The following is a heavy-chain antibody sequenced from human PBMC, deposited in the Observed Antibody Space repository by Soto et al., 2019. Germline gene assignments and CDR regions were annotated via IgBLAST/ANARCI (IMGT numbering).Heavy chain of an antibody. Sequence: PSETLSLTCAVSGGSISSSSHYWDWIRQPPGKGLEWIGTIYYTGTSNYNPSLKSRVTISVDTSKNQFSLNLSSVTAADTAVYYCTRHAIGVVVPAAIRNWGQGSLVTVSS. CDR3: TRHAIGVVVPAAIRN. D-gene: IGHD2-15*01. V-gene: IGHV4-39*01. CDR2: IYYTGTS. J-gene: IGHJ4*02. CDR1: GGSISSSSHY.